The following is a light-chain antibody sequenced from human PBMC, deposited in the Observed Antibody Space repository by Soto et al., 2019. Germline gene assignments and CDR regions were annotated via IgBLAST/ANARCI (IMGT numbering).Light chain of an antibody. CDR1: SSDVGGYNY. J-gene: IGLJ1*01. V-gene: IGLV2-14*01. CDR3: SSYTSSSTLDYV. Sequence: QSALTQPASVSGSPGHSITISCTGTSSDVGGYNYVSWYQQHPGKAPKLMIYEVSNRPSGVSNRFSGSKSGNTASLTISGLQAEDEADYYCSSYTSSSTLDYVFGTGTKVTVL. CDR2: EVS.